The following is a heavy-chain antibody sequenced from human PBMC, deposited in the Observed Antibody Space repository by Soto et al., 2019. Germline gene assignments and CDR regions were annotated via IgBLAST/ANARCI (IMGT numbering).Heavy chain of an antibody. J-gene: IGHJ5*02. Sequence: QVQLQESGPGLVEPSQTLSLVCSVSGDPLSYGGYSWSWARQSPGKPLEWIGFVYHTGATYYHPSLESRVTMAVDMSKNEFSLKLTSVTAADTATYYCAREGHSSWEWLDPWGQGILVTVSS. V-gene: IGHV4-31*03. CDR3: AREGHSSWEWLDP. CDR2: VYHTGAT. D-gene: IGHD1-26*01. CDR1: GDPLSYGGYS.